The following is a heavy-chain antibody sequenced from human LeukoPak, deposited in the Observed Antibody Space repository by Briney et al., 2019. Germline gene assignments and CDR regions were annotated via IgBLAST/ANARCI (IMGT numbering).Heavy chain of an antibody. J-gene: IGHJ6*02. CDR2: MNPNSGNT. CDR1: GYTFTSYD. D-gene: IGHD3-9*01. Sequence: ASVKVSCKASGYTFTSYDINWVRQATGQGLEWMGWMNPNSGNTGYAQKFQGRVTMIRNTSISTAYMELSSLRSEDTAVYYCARVNILGPYYYYYGMDVWGQGTTVTVSS. CDR3: ARVNILGPYYYYYGMDV. V-gene: IGHV1-8*01.